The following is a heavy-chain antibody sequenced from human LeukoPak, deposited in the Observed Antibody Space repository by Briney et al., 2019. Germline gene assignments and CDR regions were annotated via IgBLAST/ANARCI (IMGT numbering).Heavy chain of an antibody. CDR3: AKDEVVITAIDY. D-gene: IGHD3-22*01. J-gene: IGHJ4*02. CDR2: IRYDGSNK. V-gene: IGHV3-30*02. Sequence: PGGSLRLSCAASGFTFSSYGMHWVRQAPGKGLEWVAFIRYDGSNKYYADSVKGRFTISRDNSKNTLYLQMNSLRAEDTAVYYCAKDEVVITAIDYWGQGTLVTVSS. CDR1: GFTFSSYG.